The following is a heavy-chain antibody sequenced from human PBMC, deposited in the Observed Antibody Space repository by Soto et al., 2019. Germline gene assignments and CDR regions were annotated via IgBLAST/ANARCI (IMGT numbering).Heavy chain of an antibody. Sequence: EVQLWESGGGLVQPGGSLRLSCAASGFTFSSYAMSWVRQAPGKGLEWGSAISGSGGSTYYADSVKGRFTISRDTSKNKLYLQMTSLRAEYTAVYYFAKGSCSGGSCYTFHDAFDIWGQGTMVTVSS. D-gene: IGHD2-15*01. J-gene: IGHJ3*02. V-gene: IGHV3-23*01. CDR3: AKGSCSGGSCYTFHDAFDI. CDR2: ISGSGGST. CDR1: GFTFSSYA.